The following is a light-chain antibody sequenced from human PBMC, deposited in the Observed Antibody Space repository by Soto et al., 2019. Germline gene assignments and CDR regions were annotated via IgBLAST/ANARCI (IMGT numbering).Light chain of an antibody. CDR1: SSDVGGYNY. J-gene: IGLJ2*01. Sequence: QSALTQPASVSGSPGLSITISCTGTSSDVGGYNYVSWYQQHPGKAPKLMIYEVSNRPSGVSNRFSGSKSGNTASLTISGLQAEDEADYYCSSYTRNSTLVFGGGTKVTVL. V-gene: IGLV2-14*01. CDR3: SSYTRNSTLV. CDR2: EVS.